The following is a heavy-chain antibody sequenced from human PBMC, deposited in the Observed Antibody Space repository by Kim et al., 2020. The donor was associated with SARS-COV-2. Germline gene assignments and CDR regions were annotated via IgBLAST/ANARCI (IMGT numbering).Heavy chain of an antibody. J-gene: IGHJ4*02. CDR3: VKTGRGSTVTTRNDY. D-gene: IGHD4-17*01. CDR1: GFTFSSYA. CDR2: ISGSGGTT. V-gene: IGHV3-23*01. Sequence: GGSLRLSCAASGFTFSSYAMNWVRQAQGKGLEWVSGISGSGGTTYYADSVKGRFTISRDNSKNTLYLQMNSLRAEDTAVHYCVKTGRGSTVTTRNDYWGQGTLVTVSS.